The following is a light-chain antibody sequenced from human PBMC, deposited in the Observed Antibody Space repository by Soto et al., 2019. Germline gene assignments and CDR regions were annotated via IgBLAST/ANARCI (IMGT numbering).Light chain of an antibody. CDR1: ESVTSN. J-gene: IGKJ1*01. CDR3: QQYNNWPWR. V-gene: IGKV3-15*01. Sequence: EIVMAQSPATLSVSPGERATLSCRASESVTSNLAWYQQKPGQAPRLLISGASTRASGIPARFSGSGSGTEFTLTISSLQSEDFAVYYCQQYNNWPWRFGQGTKVDIK. CDR2: GAS.